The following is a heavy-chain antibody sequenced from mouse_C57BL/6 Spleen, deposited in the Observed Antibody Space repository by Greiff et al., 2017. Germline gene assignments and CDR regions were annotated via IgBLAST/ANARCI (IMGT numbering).Heavy chain of an antibody. CDR2: ISNGGGST. V-gene: IGHV5-12*01. Sequence: DVKLVESGGGLVQPGGSLKLSCAASGFTFSDYYMYWVRQTPEKRLEWVAYISNGGGSTYYPDTVKGRFTISRDNAKNTLYLQMSRLKSEDTAMYYCARGDLAYWGQGTLVTVSA. CDR1: GFTFSDYY. J-gene: IGHJ3*01. CDR3: ARGDLAY.